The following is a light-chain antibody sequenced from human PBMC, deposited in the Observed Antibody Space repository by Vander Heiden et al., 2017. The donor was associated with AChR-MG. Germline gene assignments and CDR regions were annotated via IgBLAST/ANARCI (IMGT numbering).Light chain of an antibody. V-gene: IGLV3-21*04. CDR2: YDS. CDR3: QVWDSSSGHLV. Sequence: SYVLTQPPSVSVAPGQPARITCGGNDIGSKSVHWYQQKPGQAPVLVIYYDSDRPSGIPERFFGSNSGNTATLTISRVEAGDEADYYCQVWDSSSGHLVFGGGTKLIGL. J-gene: IGLJ2*01. CDR1: DIGSKS.